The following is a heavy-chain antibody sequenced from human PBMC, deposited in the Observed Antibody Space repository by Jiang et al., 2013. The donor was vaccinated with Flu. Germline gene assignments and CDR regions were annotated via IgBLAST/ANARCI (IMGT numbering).Heavy chain of an antibody. Sequence: EWMGAIFPGDSDTRYSPSFQGQVTMSVDSSINTAYLQWSSLKASDTAMYYCVRRGGESSSWSFDVWARGSLVTVSS. CDR2: IFPGDSDT. D-gene: IGHD3-22*01. CDR3: VRRGGESSSWSFDV. V-gene: IGHV5-51*01. J-gene: IGHJ2*01.